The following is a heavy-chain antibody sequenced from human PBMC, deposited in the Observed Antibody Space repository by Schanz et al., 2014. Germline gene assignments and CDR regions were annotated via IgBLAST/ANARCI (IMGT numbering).Heavy chain of an antibody. CDR1: GGTFNSYT. D-gene: IGHD3-10*01. J-gene: IGHJ6*03. Sequence: QVQLVQSGAEVKKPGSSVKVSCKASGGTFNSYTINWVRQAPGQGLEWMGIINLSGGSTNNAQKFQGRLTMTRDTSTSTVYMELSSLRSEDTAVYYCARVSMEFERGKSYYYYMDVWGRGTTVTVSS. CDR2: INLSGGST. V-gene: IGHV1-46*02. CDR3: ARVSMEFERGKSYYYYMDV.